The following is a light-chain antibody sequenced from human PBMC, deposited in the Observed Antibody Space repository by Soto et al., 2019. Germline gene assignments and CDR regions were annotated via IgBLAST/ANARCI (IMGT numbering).Light chain of an antibody. CDR3: SSYTSSSTLYV. CDR2: EVN. J-gene: IGLJ1*01. CDR1: SSNIGSNF. Sequence: QSVLTQPPSASGTPGQRVTIPCSGSSSNIGSNFVNWYQQHPGKAPKLMIYEVNNRPSGVSNRFSGSKSGNTASLTISGLQAEDEADYYCSSYTSSSTLYVFGTGTKVTVL. V-gene: IGLV2-14*01.